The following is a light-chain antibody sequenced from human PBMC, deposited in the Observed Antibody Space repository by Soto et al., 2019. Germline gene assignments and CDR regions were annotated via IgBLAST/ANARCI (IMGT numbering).Light chain of an antibody. CDR3: LKDNSAPPT. Sequence: DVQMTQSPSSLSAFVGDRVTITCRASQGIAPYLAWFQQKPGKVPKLLIYATSTLQSGVPYRFSGSGSGTDFTLTINSLQPEDVGNYYCLKDNSAPPTFGGGTKVEIK. V-gene: IGKV1-27*01. CDR1: QGIAPY. J-gene: IGKJ4*01. CDR2: ATS.